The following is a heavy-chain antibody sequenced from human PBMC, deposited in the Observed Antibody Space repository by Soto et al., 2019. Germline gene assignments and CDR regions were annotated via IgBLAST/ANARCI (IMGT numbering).Heavy chain of an antibody. CDR2: ISYDGSKE. CDR3: ARDQITVRGGYYYYGMDV. Sequence: GGSLRLSCAASGFTFSRFAIHWVRQAPGKGLEWVALISYDGSKEYYADSVKGRFTISRDNSKNTVYLQMNSLRAEDTAVYYCARDQITVRGGYYYYGMDVWGQGTTVTVSS. D-gene: IGHD4-17*01. CDR1: GFTFSRFA. V-gene: IGHV3-30-3*01. J-gene: IGHJ6*02.